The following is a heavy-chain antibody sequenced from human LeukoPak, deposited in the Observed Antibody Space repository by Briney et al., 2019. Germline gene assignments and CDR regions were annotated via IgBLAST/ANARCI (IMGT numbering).Heavy chain of an antibody. CDR2: INHNESP. V-gene: IGHV4-34*01. D-gene: IGHD6-19*01. J-gene: IGHJ4*02. Sequence: SETLSLICTVSGGSISNYYWSWIRQPPGKGLEWIGEINHNESPNYNPSLKSRVTISVDTSKNQFSLKLKSVTAADTAVYYCARGHAAVASEGFDYWGQGTLVTVSS. CDR3: ARGHAAVASEGFDY. CDR1: GGSISNYY.